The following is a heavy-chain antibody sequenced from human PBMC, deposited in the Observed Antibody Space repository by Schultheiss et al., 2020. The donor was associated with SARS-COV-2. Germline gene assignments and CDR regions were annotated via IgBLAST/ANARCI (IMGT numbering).Heavy chain of an antibody. CDR2: ISSSGSTI. CDR1: GFTFSDYY. J-gene: IGHJ4*02. D-gene: IGHD3-10*01. CDR3: ARLRHYYGSGSQGDYFDY. V-gene: IGHV3-11*01. Sequence: GGSLRLSCAASGFTFSDYYMSWIRQAPGKGLEWVSYISSSGSTIYYADSVKGRFTISRDNAKNSLYLQMNSLRAEDTAVYYCARLRHYYGSGSQGDYFDYWGQGTLVTVSS.